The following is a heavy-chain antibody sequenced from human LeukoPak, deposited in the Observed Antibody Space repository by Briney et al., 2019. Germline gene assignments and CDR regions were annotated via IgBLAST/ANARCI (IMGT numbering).Heavy chain of an antibody. CDR2: ISSSSSYI. J-gene: IGHJ3*02. V-gene: IGHV3-21*01. Sequence: PAGSLRLSCAASGFTFSSYSMNWVRQAPGKGLEWVSYISSSSSYIYYADSVKGRFTISRDNAKNSMYLQLNSLRAEDTAVYYCAREANVDIVATILGDAFDIWGQGTMVTVSS. CDR1: GFTFSSYS. CDR3: AREANVDIVATILGDAFDI. D-gene: IGHD5-12*01.